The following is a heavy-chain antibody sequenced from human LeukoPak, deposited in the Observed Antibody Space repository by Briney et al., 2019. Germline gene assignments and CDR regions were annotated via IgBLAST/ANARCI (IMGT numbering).Heavy chain of an antibody. V-gene: IGHV3-74*01. CDR2: INGDGSST. J-gene: IGHJ4*02. D-gene: IGHD3-10*01. CDR3: VKVAKYYYGSETYYFFEH. Sequence: GGSPRLSCAASGFTFSSYWMHWVRQAPGKGLVWVPRINGDGSSTAYADSVKGRFTISRDNAKNTLYLQMNSLRVEDTGIYYCVKVAKYYYGSETYYFFEHWGQGTPVTASS. CDR1: GFTFSSYW.